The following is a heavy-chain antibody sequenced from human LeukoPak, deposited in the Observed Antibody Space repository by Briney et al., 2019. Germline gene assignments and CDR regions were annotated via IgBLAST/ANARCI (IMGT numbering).Heavy chain of an antibody. D-gene: IGHD1-26*01. Sequence: GGSLRLSCAASGFIFSTYWMAWVRQAPGKGLEWVANIKGDESARHQADSVKGRFTISRDNAQNLVYLQMNSLRGEDTAVYYCARDVVGSLDYWGQGILVTVSS. CDR2: IKGDESAR. CDR3: ARDVVGSLDY. V-gene: IGHV3-7*01. J-gene: IGHJ4*02. CDR1: GFIFSTYW.